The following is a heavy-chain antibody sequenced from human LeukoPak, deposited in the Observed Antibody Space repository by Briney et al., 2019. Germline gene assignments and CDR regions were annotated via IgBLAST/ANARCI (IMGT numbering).Heavy chain of an antibody. CDR3: ARDTETYSTSGIMEY. J-gene: IGHJ4*02. D-gene: IGHD6-6*01. CDR1: GFTFSSYI. CDR2: IWYDGSDK. Sequence: GGSLRLSCAASGFTFSSYIMHWVRQAPGKGLEWVAVIWYDGSDKNYSDSVKGRFSISRDNSQNTLYLQMNSLRPEDTAVYYCARDTETYSTSGIMEYWGQGTLVTVSS. V-gene: IGHV3-30-3*01.